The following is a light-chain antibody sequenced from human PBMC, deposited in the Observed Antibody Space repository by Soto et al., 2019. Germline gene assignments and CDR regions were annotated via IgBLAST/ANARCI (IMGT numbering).Light chain of an antibody. Sequence: DIQVTQSPSSLSASVGDRVIITCQASQGISNYLNWYQQKPGKAPKLLISAASNLETGVPPRFSGGGSATHFTFIISSLQPEDIATYYCQQYDGLPITFGGGTKVDIK. J-gene: IGKJ4*01. CDR3: QQYDGLPIT. CDR2: AAS. CDR1: QGISNY. V-gene: IGKV1-33*01.